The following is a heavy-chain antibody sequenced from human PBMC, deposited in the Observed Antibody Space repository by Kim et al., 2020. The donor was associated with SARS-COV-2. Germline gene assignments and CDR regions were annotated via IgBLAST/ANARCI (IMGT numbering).Heavy chain of an antibody. Sequence: GGSLRLSCAASEFIFSRYGVHWVRQAPGKGLEWVAIILYDGNERYYADSVKGRFTISRDNSKNTLYLQMNSLRTEDTAVYYCAKDRSTGHFHYGMDVWGEGTTVTVSS. J-gene: IGHJ6*01. CDR2: ILYDGNER. CDR3: AKDRSTGHFHYGMDV. CDR1: EFIFSRYG. V-gene: IGHV3-30*18.